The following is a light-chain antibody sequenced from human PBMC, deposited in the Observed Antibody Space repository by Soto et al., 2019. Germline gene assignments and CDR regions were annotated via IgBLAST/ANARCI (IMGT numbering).Light chain of an antibody. CDR2: NAS. Sequence: DFQMTQSPSTLSASVGERVTITCRASQNINNWVAWYQQKPGKAPKFMIYNASTLQRVVSSRFSGSGFGTELSLTINSLHPDDSGSYYCQHTRTFGQGTKVEVK. CDR3: QHTRT. CDR1: QNINNW. J-gene: IGKJ1*01. V-gene: IGKV1-5*01.